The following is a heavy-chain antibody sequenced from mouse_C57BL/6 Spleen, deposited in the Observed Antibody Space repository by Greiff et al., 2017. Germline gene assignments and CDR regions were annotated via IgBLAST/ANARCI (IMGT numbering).Heavy chain of an antibody. D-gene: IGHD4-1*01. V-gene: IGHV5-17*01. CDR3: ARPRWDGGPFAY. CDR2: ISSGSSTN. J-gene: IGHJ3*01. Sequence: EVHLVESGGGLVKPGGSLKLSCAASGFTFSDYGMHWVRQAPEKGLEWVAYISSGSSTNYYADTVKGRFTISRDNAKNTLFLQMTSLRSEDTAMYYCARPRWDGGPFAYWGQGTLVTVSA. CDR1: GFTFSDYG.